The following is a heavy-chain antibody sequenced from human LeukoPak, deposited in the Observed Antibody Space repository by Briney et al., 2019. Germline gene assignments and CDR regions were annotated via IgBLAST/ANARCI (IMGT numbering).Heavy chain of an antibody. V-gene: IGHV3-7*03. CDR2: IKQDGSEK. CDR1: GFSFGSNW. Sequence: GSLRLSCVASGFSFGSNWMSWVRQAPGKGLEWVANIKQDGSEKNYVDSVKGRFTISRDNAKNSLYLQTNSLRAEDTAVYYCARLRYSDYWGQGTLVTVSS. D-gene: IGHD2-21*01. CDR3: ARLRYSDY. J-gene: IGHJ4*02.